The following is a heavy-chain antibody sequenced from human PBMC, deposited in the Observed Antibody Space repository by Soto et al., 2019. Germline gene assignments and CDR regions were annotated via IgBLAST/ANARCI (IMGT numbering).Heavy chain of an antibody. CDR2: IIPIFGTA. Sequence: SVKVSCKASGGTFSSYAISWVRQAPGQGLEWMGGIIPIFGTANYAQKFQGRVTITADESTSTAYMELSSLRSEDTAVYYCARDSHAYYYDSSGYFYYSYFDYWGQGTLVTVSS. D-gene: IGHD3-22*01. J-gene: IGHJ4*02. CDR1: GGTFSSYA. V-gene: IGHV1-69*13. CDR3: ARDSHAYYYDSSGYFYYSYFDY.